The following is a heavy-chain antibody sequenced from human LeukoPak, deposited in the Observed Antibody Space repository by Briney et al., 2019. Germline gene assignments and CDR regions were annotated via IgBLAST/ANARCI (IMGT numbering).Heavy chain of an antibody. CDR2: INPNSGGT. D-gene: IGHD2-2*01. CDR3: ARGMGVLVPAATWFDP. J-gene: IGHJ5*02. CDR1: GYTFTSYY. V-gene: IGHV1-2*02. Sequence: ASVKVSCKASGYTFTSYYMHWVRQAPGQELEWMGWINPNSGGTNYAQKFQGRVTMTRDTSISTAYMDLSRLRSDDTAVYYCARGMGVLVPAATWFDPWGQGTLVTVSS.